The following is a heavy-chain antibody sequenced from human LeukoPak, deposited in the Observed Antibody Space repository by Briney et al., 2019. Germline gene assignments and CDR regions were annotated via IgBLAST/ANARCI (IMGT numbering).Heavy chain of an antibody. Sequence: ASVKVSCTASGYTFTGYYMHWVRQAPGQGLEWMGRINPNSGGTNYAQKFQGRVTMTKDTSISTAYMELSRLRSDDTAVYYCARDPGVTMVRGDDYWGQGTLVTVSS. V-gene: IGHV1-2*06. D-gene: IGHD3-10*01. CDR3: ARDPGVTMVRGDDY. CDR1: GYTFTGYY. CDR2: INPNSGGT. J-gene: IGHJ4*02.